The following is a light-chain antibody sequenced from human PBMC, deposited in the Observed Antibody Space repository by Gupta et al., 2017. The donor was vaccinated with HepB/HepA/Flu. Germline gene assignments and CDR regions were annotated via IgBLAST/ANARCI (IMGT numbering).Light chain of an antibody. Sequence: DIQMTQSPSSVSTSVGDRAIITCLVSQGISKWLDWYQQKPGKSPKLLISAVSNWETGVPTRFSGSGSGTDFNLTINKLQPEDFATYYCLQGDNCPRTFGQGTKMEIK. J-gene: IGKJ2*02. CDR3: LQGDNCPRT. CDR1: QGISKW. CDR2: AVS. V-gene: IGKV1-12*01.